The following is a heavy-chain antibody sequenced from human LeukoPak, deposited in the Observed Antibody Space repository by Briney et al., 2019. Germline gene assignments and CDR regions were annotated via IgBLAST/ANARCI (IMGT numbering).Heavy chain of an antibody. Sequence: SGGSLRLSCAASGFTFSSYSMNWVRQAPGKGLEWVSSISSSSSYIYYADSVKGRFTISRDNAKNSLYLQMNSLIAEDTAVYYCARDHRGYDYFGYYYMDVWGKGTTVTISS. D-gene: IGHD5-12*01. CDR1: GFTFSSYS. V-gene: IGHV3-21*01. J-gene: IGHJ6*03. CDR3: ARDHRGYDYFGYYYMDV. CDR2: ISSSSSYI.